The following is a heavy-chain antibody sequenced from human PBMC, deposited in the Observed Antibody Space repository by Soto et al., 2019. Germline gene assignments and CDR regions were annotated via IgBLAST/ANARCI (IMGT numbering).Heavy chain of an antibody. CDR1: GFTFSRFW. CDR2: INTDGSST. D-gene: IGHD3-3*01. J-gene: IGHJ4*02. CDR3: ARDVGPVTIFGEALSGYFDF. V-gene: IGHV3-74*01. Sequence: PGGSLRLSCAASGFTFSRFWMHWVRQAPGKGLVWVSRINTDGSSTTYADSVKGRFTISRDNAKDSLSLQMNSLRGEDTAFYYCARDVGPVTIFGEALSGYFDFWGQGTLVTVSS.